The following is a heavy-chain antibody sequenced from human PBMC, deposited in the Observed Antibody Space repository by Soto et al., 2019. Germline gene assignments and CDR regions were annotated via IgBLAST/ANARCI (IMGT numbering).Heavy chain of an antibody. J-gene: IGHJ4*02. CDR1: GFTFSSYS. Sequence: EVQLVESGGGLVQPGGSLRLSCAASGFTFSSYSMNWVRQAPGKGLEWVSYISSSSSTIYYADSVKGPFTISRDNAKNSLFLQKSSLRAEDTDEYHGARDAGGTRHYWGQGTLVTLSS. D-gene: IGHD2-2*01. CDR3: ARDAGGTRHY. CDR2: ISSSSSTI. V-gene: IGHV3-48*01.